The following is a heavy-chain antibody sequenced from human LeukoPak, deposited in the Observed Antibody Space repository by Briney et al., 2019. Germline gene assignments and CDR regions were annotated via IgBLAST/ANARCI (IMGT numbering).Heavy chain of an antibody. CDR2: INTDGSIT. Sequence: GGSLRLSCAASGLTFSGDLMHWVRQAPGKGLVWVSRINTDGSITTYADFAKGRFTISRDNAKNTLYLQMNSLRAEDTAVYYCARALIGSRDVWAKGPRSPSP. J-gene: IGHJ6*02. D-gene: IGHD2-15*01. CDR1: GLTFSGDL. CDR3: ARALIGSRDV. V-gene: IGHV3-74*01.